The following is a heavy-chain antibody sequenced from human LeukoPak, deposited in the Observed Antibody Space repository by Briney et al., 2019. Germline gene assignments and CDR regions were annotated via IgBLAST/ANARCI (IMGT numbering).Heavy chain of an antibody. CDR1: GFTFSSYA. CDR3: ARVQHIVVVTAIQY. J-gene: IGHJ4*02. V-gene: IGHV3-30*04. Sequence: GGSLRLSCAASGFTFSSYAMHWVRQAPGKGLEWVAVISYDGSNKYYADSVKGRFTISRDNSKNTLYLQMNSLRAEDTAVYYCARVQHIVVVTAIQYWGQGTLVTVSS. D-gene: IGHD2-21*02. CDR2: ISYDGSNK.